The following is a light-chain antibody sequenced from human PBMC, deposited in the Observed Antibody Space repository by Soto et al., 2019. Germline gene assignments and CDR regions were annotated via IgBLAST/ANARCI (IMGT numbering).Light chain of an antibody. CDR1: QSVGSY. CDR2: DAS. Sequence: EIVLTQSPVTLSLSPGERATLSCRASQSVGSYLAWYQQKPGQAPRLLIYDASNRATGIPARFSGSGSGTDFTLTISSLEPEDFAVYYCQQYNNWPITFGQGRRLEIK. V-gene: IGKV3-11*01. CDR3: QQYNNWPIT. J-gene: IGKJ5*01.